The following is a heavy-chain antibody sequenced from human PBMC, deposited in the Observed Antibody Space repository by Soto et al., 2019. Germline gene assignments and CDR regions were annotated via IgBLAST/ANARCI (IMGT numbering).Heavy chain of an antibody. CDR2: IYHTGNA. V-gene: IGHV4-39*01. Sequence: SETLSLTCTVSGGSISNSRFYWAWIRQPPGEGLEWIGSIYHTGNAYYNPSLKSRVTIFVDTSKNQFSLKLTSVTAADTALYCCARDYFDSSDYTTNWFDPWGQGALVTVSS. CDR1: GGSISNSRFY. J-gene: IGHJ5*02. CDR3: ARDYFDSSDYTTNWFDP. D-gene: IGHD3-22*01.